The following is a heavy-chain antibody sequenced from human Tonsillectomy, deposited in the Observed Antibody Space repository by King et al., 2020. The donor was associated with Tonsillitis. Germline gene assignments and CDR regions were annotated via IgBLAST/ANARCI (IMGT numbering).Heavy chain of an antibody. V-gene: IGHV3-23*04. CDR3: AKGSIAVASFDP. Sequence: VQLVESGGGLVQPGGSLSLSCAASGITFSSSAMSWVRQAPGKGLEWVSTISGSGATTFYPESVKGRFTISRDNSKNTLYLQMKSLRAEDTALYYCAKGSIAVASFDPWGQGTLVTVSS. CDR2: ISGSGATT. D-gene: IGHD6-19*01. J-gene: IGHJ5*02. CDR1: GITFSSSA.